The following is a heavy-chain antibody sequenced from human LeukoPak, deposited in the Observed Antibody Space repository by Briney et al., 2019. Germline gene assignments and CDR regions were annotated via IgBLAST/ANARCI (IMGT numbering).Heavy chain of an antibody. D-gene: IGHD3-10*01. V-gene: IGHV3-30*02. CDR2: IRYDGSNK. Sequence: GSLRLSCAASGFTFSSYGMHWVRQAPGKGLEWVAFIRYDGSNKYYADSVKGRFTISRDNSKNTLYLQMNSLRAEDTAVYYCAKEAYYYDSGSEGWFDPWGQGTLVTVSS. CDR3: AKEAYYYDSGSEGWFDP. CDR1: GFTFSSYG. J-gene: IGHJ5*02.